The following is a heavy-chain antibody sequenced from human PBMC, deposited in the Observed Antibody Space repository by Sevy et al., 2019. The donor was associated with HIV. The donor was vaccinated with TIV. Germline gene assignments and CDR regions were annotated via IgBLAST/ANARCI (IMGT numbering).Heavy chain of an antibody. CDR2: INPNSGGT. CDR3: ARLAAVTDY. J-gene: IGHJ4*02. D-gene: IGHD4-17*01. CDR1: GYTFTGYY. Sequence: ASVKVSCKASGYTFTGYYMHWARQAPGLGLEWMGRINPNSGGTNYAQKFHGRVTMTRDTSISTAYMELSRLRSDDTAVYYCARLAAVTDYWGQGTLVTVSS. V-gene: IGHV1-2*06.